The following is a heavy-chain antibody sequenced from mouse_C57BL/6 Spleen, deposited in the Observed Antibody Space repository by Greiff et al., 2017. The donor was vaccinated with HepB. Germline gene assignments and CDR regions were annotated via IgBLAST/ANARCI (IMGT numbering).Heavy chain of an antibody. CDR3: ARWDYGSPWAMDY. V-gene: IGHV1-66*01. D-gene: IGHD1-1*01. J-gene: IGHJ4*01. CDR2: IYPGSGNT. CDR1: GYSFTSYY. Sequence: QVQLQQSGPELVKPGASVKISCKASGYSFTSYYIHWVKQRPGQGLEWIGWIYPGSGNTKYNEKFKGKATLTADTSSSTAYMQLSSLTSEDSAVYYCARWDYGSPWAMDYWGQGTSVTVSS.